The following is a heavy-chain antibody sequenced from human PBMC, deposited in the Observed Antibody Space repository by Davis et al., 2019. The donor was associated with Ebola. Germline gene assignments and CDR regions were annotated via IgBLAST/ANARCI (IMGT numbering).Heavy chain of an antibody. V-gene: IGHV4-34*01. D-gene: IGHD4-11*01. CDR1: GGSFSGYY. Sequence: MPSETLSLTCAVYGGSFSGYYWTWIRQPPGKGLEWIGSGTTYYNPSLKSRVTVSVDTSKNQFSLMMRSLTAADTAVYYCARSLATDYYYYGMDVWGQGTTVTVSS. J-gene: IGHJ6*02. CDR2: GTT. CDR3: ARSLATDYYYYGMDV.